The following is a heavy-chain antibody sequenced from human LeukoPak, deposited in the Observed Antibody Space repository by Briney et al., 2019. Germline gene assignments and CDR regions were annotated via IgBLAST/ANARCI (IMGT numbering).Heavy chain of an antibody. J-gene: IGHJ4*02. D-gene: IGHD1-26*01. Sequence: GGSLRLSCAASGFTFSTYWMAWVRQAPGEGLEWVANIKGDESARHQADSVKGRFTISRDNAKKSVYLQMSSLRGEDTAVYYCARDVGGSLDYWGRGTLVTVSS. V-gene: IGHV3-7*01. CDR2: IKGDESAR. CDR1: GFTFSTYW. CDR3: ARDVGGSLDY.